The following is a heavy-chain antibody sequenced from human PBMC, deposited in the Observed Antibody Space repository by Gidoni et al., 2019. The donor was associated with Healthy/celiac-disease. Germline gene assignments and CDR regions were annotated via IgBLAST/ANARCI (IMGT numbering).Heavy chain of an antibody. V-gene: IGHV4-59*08. J-gene: IGHJ4*02. CDR1: GGSIRDFY. CDR3: ARRLDYSSSPLDN. Sequence: QVQLQESGPGPVKPSATLSLTCTVSGGSIRDFYCSWVRQPPGKELGWIGYIYSSGGSGGTVYNPSLNSRVTISLDTANKQFTLKLRSVTAADTAVYYCARRLDYSSSPLDNWGQGTLVTVSS. CDR2: IYSSGGSGGT. D-gene: IGHD6-6*01.